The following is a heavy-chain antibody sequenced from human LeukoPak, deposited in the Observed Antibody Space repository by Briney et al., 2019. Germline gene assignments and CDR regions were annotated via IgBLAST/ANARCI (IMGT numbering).Heavy chain of an antibody. J-gene: IGHJ4*02. CDR3: ARAGGYDESSSDFDY. CDR1: GYTFTSYG. D-gene: IGHD5-12*01. Sequence: EASVKVSCKASGYTFTSYGISWVRQAPGQGLEWMGWISAYNGNTNYAQKLQGRVTMTTDTSTSTAYMELRSLRSDDTAVYYCARAGGYDESSSDFDYWGQGTLVTVSS. CDR2: ISAYNGNT. V-gene: IGHV1-18*01.